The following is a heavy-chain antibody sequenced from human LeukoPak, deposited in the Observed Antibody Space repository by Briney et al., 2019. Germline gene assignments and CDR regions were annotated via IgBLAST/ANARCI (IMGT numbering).Heavy chain of an antibody. V-gene: IGHV3-30-3*01. CDR2: ISYDGSNK. D-gene: IGHD6-13*01. J-gene: IGHJ4*02. Sequence: PGRSLRLSCAASGFTFNSFAVHWVRQAPGKGLEWVAVISYDGSNKYYADSVKGRFTISRDNSKDTLYVQMNSLRAEDTAVYYCARVTGLPRVYQQLREAPNFDYWGQGTLVTVSS. CDR1: GFTFNSFA. CDR3: ARVTGLPRVYQQLREAPNFDY.